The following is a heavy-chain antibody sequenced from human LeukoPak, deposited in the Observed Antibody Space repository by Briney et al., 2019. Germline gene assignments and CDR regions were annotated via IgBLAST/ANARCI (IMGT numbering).Heavy chain of an antibody. CDR3: ARVRQQLAPYDAFDI. CDR2: INPNSGGT. D-gene: IGHD6-13*01. CDR1: GYTFTGYY. V-gene: IGHV1-2*02. Sequence: ASVKVSCKASGYTFTGYYMHWVRQAPGQGLEWMGWINPNSGGTNYAQKFQGRVTMTRDTSISTAYMELSRLRSDDTAVYYCARVRQQLAPYDAFDIWGQGTMVTVSS. J-gene: IGHJ3*02.